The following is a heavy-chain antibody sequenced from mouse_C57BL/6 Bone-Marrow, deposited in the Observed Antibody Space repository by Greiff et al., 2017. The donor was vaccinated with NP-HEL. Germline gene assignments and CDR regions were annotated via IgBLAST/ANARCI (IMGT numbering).Heavy chain of an antibody. CDR2: INPNNGGT. CDR3: ARELRLQD. Sequence: EVQLQQSGPELVKPGASVKISCKASGYTFTDYYMNWVKQSHGKSLEWIGDINPNNGGTSYNQKFKGKATLTVDKSSSTAYMELRSLTSEDSAVYYCARELRLQDWGQGTTLTVSS. CDR1: GYTFTDYY. V-gene: IGHV1-26*01. D-gene: IGHD3-2*02. J-gene: IGHJ2*01.